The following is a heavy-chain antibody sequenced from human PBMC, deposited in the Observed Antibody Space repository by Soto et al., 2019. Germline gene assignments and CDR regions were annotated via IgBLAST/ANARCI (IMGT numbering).Heavy chain of an antibody. J-gene: IGHJ4*02. Sequence: GGSLRLSCAASGFTFSSYAMSWVRQAPGKGLEWVSAISGSGGSTYYADSVKGRFTISRDNSKNTLYLQMNSLRAEDMAVYYCAKDQATDSSSLLQGLYYFDYWGQGTLVTVSS. CDR3: AKDQATDSSSLLQGLYYFDY. D-gene: IGHD6-6*01. CDR2: ISGSGGST. V-gene: IGHV3-23*01. CDR1: GFTFSSYA.